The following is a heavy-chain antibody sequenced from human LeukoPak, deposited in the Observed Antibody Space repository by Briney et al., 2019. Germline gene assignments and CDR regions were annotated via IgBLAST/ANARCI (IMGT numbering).Heavy chain of an antibody. D-gene: IGHD1-26*01. Sequence: ASVKVSCKASGYTFTGYYIHWVRQAPGQGLEWMGWTNPNSGGTNFAQRFQDRVTMTRDTSISTAYMELSRLTSDDTAVYYCARVLIYSGNLDYWGQGTLVTVSS. CDR2: TNPNSGGT. CDR1: GYTFTGYY. CDR3: ARVLIYSGNLDY. J-gene: IGHJ4*02. V-gene: IGHV1-2*02.